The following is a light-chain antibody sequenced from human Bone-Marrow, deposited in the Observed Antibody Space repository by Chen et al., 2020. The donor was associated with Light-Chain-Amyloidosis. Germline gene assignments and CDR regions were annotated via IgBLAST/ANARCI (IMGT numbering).Light chain of an antibody. J-gene: IGLJ2*01. CDR2: EVS. V-gene: IGLV2-14*01. Sequence: QSALTQPASVSGSPGQSITISCTGTSSDVGGYNYVSWYQHSPDKAPKLIIYEVSKRPSVVSNRFSGSKSGNTASLTISGLQAEDETDYYCTSYTSSNTILFGGGTKLTVL. CDR1: SSDVGGYNY. CDR3: TSYTSSNTIL.